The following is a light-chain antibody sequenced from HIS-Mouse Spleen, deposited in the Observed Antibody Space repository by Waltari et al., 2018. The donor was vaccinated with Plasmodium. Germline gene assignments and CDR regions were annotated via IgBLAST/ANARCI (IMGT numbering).Light chain of an antibody. CDR3: QAWDSSTVV. CDR2: QDS. CDR1: KLGYKY. J-gene: IGLJ2*01. V-gene: IGLV3-1*01. Sequence: SYELTQPPSVSVSPGQTASITCSGDKLGYKYACWYQQKPGQSPVLGIYQDSKRPSGHPERFSGSKSGNTATLTISGTQAMDEADYYCQAWDSSTVVFGGGTKLTVL.